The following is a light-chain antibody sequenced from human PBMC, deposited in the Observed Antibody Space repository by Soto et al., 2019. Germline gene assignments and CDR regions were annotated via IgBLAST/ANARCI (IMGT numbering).Light chain of an antibody. CDR1: NSNIGNNA. V-gene: IGLV1-36*01. CDR3: AAWDDSLNGPV. CDR2: YDD. Sequence: QLVLTQPPSVSGAPRQRVTISCSGSNSNIGNNAVNWYQQLPGKAPKLLIYYDDLLPSGVSDRFSGSKSGTSASLAISGLQSEDEAGHYCAAWDDSLNGPVFGGGTKLTVL. J-gene: IGLJ2*01.